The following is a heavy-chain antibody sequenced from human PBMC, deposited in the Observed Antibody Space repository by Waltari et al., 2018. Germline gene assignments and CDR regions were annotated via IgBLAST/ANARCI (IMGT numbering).Heavy chain of an antibody. CDR2: IYTSGST. J-gene: IGHJ4*02. CDR3: VRNSGNPKYYFDN. D-gene: IGHD5-12*01. Sequence: QVQLQESGPGLVKPSQTLSLTCTVSGCSFSSYTYYWSWIRQPAGKGLEWIGRIYTSGSTNYNPSLKSRVTVSVDTSKNQFSLNLNSVTAADTAVYYCVRNSGNPKYYFDNWGQGTLVTVSS. CDR1: GCSFSSYTYY. V-gene: IGHV4-61*02.